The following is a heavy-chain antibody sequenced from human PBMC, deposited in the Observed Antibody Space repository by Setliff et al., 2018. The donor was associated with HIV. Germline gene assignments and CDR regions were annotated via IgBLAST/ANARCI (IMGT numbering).Heavy chain of an antibody. J-gene: IGHJ6*03. V-gene: IGHV3-33*03. Sequence: GGSLRLSCAASGFTFNNYGMHWVRQAPGKGLEWVAVIWYDGTNKYYVDSVKGRFTISRDNAKNSLYLQMNSLRPEDTAVYHCAKARSEYQLMPWYYYMDVWGQGTTVTVSS. CDR2: IWYDGTNK. D-gene: IGHD6-6*01. CDR1: GFTFNNYG. CDR3: AKARSEYQLMPWYYYMDV.